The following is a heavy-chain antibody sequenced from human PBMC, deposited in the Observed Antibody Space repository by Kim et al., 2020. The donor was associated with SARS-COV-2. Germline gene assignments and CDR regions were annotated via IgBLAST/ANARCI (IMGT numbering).Heavy chain of an antibody. V-gene: IGHV1-2*02. D-gene: IGHD6-13*01. J-gene: IGHJ4*02. CDR3: ARRYIIAAAGHFDY. Sequence: AQNFQGRVTMTRDTSISTAYMELSRLRSDDTAVYYCARRYIIAAAGHFDYWGQGTLVTVSS.